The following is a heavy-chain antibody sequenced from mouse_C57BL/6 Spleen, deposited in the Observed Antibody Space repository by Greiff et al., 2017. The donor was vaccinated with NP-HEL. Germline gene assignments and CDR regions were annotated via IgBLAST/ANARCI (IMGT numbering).Heavy chain of an antibody. V-gene: IGHV1-18*01. J-gene: IGHJ3*01. CDR1: GYTFTDYN. CDR3: ASRDSSGYVTWFAY. Sequence: EVQLQQSGPELVKPGASVKIPCKASGYTFTDYNMDWVKQSHGKSLEWIGDINPNNGGTIYNQKFKGKATLTVDKSSSTAYMELRSLTSEDTAVYYCASRDSSGYVTWFAYWGQGTLVTVSA. CDR2: INPNNGGT. D-gene: IGHD3-2*02.